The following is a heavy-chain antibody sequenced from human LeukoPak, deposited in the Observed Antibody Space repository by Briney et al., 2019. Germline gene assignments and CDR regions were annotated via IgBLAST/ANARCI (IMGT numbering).Heavy chain of an antibody. CDR1: GFSFSDYW. V-gene: IGHV3-7*01. J-gene: IGHJ4*02. CDR3: GRFGYVAGVDL. Sequence: GGSLRLSCAASGFSFSDYWMTWVRQAPGAGLEFVANINPDGNATYYADPVKGRFTISRDNAKNLVYLQMNSLRAEDTAVYHCGRFGYVAGVDLWGQGTLVTVSS. D-gene: IGHD6-19*01. CDR2: INPDGNAT.